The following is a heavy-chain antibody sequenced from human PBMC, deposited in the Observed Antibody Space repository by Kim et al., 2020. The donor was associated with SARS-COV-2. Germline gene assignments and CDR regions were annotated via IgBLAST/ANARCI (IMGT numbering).Heavy chain of an antibody. CDR3: AKGPYYYGAFDY. D-gene: IGHD3-10*01. CDR2: ISWNSGSI. J-gene: IGHJ4*02. CDR1: GFTFGDYA. V-gene: IGHV3-9*01. Sequence: GGSLRLSCAASGFTFGDYAMHWVRQAPGKGLEWVSGISWNSGSIGYADSVKGRFTISRDNAKNSLYLQMNSLRAEDTALYYCAKGPYYYGAFDYWGQGTLVTVSS.